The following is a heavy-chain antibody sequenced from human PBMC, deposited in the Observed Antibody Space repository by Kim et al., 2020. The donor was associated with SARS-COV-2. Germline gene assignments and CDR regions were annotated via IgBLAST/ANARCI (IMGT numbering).Heavy chain of an antibody. D-gene: IGHD3-22*01. Sequence: SETLSLTCTVSGGSISSYYWSWIRQPPGKGLEWIGYIYYSGSTNYNPSLKSRVTISVDTSKNQFSLKLSSVTAADTAVYYCAREGKFYDSSGYYYSTFDLWGRGTLVTVSS. CDR1: GGSISSYY. CDR3: AREGKFYDSSGYYYSTFDL. CDR2: IYYSGST. V-gene: IGHV4-59*13. J-gene: IGHJ2*01.